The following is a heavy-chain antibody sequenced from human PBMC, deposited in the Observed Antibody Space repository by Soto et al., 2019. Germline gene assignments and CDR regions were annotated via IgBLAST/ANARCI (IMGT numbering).Heavy chain of an antibody. J-gene: IGHJ4*02. D-gene: IGHD5-12*01. CDR1: GFTFSSYA. V-gene: IGHV3-64*01. Sequence: GGSLRLSCAASGFTFSSYAMHWVRQAPGKGLEYVSAISSNGGSTFYANSVKGRFTISRDNSKNTLYLQMGSLRIDDMAVYYCARDLSGYADFDYWGQGTLVTVSS. CDR2: ISSNGGST. CDR3: ARDLSGYADFDY.